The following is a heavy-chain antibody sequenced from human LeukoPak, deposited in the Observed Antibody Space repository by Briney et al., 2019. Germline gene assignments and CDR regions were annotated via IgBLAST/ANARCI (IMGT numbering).Heavy chain of an antibody. CDR2: ISAYNGNT. Sequence: ASVKVSCKASGYTFTNYGLSWVRQAPGQGLKWMGWISAYNGNTYYAQKFQGRVTMTTDTSTSTAYMELRSLRSDDTAVYYRARDPPNLPPMVESWYMDVWGKGTTVTVSS. V-gene: IGHV1-18*01. D-gene: IGHD4/OR15-4a*01. J-gene: IGHJ6*03. CDR1: GYTFTNYG. CDR3: ARDPPNLPPMVESWYMDV.